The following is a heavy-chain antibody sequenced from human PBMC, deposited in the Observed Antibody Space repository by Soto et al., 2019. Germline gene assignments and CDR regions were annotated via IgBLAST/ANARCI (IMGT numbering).Heavy chain of an antibody. Sequence: QVQLVQSGSEGKEPGASMKISCQASGYTFTRYDITWVRQATGQGLEWMGWMNPQTGNKAYAEKFQGRVTMSRSTFINTAYMELSGLRSEDTAVYYCARLSEESSSSNYYYFSMDVWGKGSTVTVSS. V-gene: IGHV1-8*01. CDR1: GYTFTRYD. J-gene: IGHJ6*03. D-gene: IGHD6-6*01. CDR3: ARLSEESSSSNYYYFSMDV. CDR2: MNPQTGNK.